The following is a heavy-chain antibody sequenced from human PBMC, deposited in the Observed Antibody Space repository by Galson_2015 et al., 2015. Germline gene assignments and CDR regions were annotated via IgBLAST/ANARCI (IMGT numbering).Heavy chain of an antibody. V-gene: IGHV1-46*01. CDR3: ARAVVLAVYAPPDY. CDR1: GYTFSGYY. Sequence: SVKVSCKATGYTFSGYYMHWVRQAPGQGLEWMGVINPITATTGYAQKFQGRVTMTRDTSTSTVYMELSSLRSEDTALYYCARAVVLAVYAPPDYWGQGTLVTVSS. D-gene: IGHD2-8*02. J-gene: IGHJ4*02. CDR2: INPITATT.